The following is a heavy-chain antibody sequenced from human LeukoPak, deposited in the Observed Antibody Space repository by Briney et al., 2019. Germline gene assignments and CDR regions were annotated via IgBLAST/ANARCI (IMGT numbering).Heavy chain of an antibody. CDR1: EFTFSSYS. CDR3: AKDWTTVVAPKGYYFDS. D-gene: IGHD4-23*01. J-gene: IGHJ4*02. V-gene: IGHV3-23*01. Sequence: GGSLRLSCVASEFTFSSYSMIWVRQAPGKGLEWVSAISTTGGSTYYADSVKGRFTISRDNSKNTLSLQMDSLRVEDTAVYYCAKDWTTVVAPKGYYFDSWGQGTLVTVSS. CDR2: ISTTGGST.